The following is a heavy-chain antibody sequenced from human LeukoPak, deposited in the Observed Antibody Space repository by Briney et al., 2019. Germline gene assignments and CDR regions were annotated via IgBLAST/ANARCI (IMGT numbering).Heavy chain of an antibody. CDR2: IYYSGST. Sequence: SETLSLTCTVFGGSISSFYWSWIRQPPGKGLEWIGYIYYSGSTNYNPSLKSRVTISVDTSKNQFSLKLSSVTAADAAVYYCARDPGSYTFDYWGQGTLVTVSS. D-gene: IGHD3-10*01. CDR1: GGSISSFY. CDR3: ARDPGSYTFDY. J-gene: IGHJ4*02. V-gene: IGHV4-59*01.